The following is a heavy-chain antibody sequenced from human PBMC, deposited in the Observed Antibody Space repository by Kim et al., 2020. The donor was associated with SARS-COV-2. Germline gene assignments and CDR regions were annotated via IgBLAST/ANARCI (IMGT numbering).Heavy chain of an antibody. CDR3: ARGTGTPGYGMDV. D-gene: IGHD1-7*01. J-gene: IGHJ6*02. V-gene: IGHV6-1*01. Sequence: SQTLSLTCAISGDSVSSISATWGWIRQSPSRGLEWLGRTYYRAKWYNEYAVAVKSRITINPDASKNQFSLQLNSVTPEDTAVYYCARGTGTPGYGMDVWGQGTTVTVSS. CDR1: GDSVSSISAT. CDR2: TYYRAKWYN.